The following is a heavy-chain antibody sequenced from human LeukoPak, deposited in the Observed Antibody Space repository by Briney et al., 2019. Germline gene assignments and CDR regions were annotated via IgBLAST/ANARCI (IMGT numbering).Heavy chain of an antibody. V-gene: IGHV1-2*02. Sequence: ASVKVSCKASGYTFTGYYMHWVRQAPGQGLEWMGWINPNSGGTNYAQKFQGRVTMTRDTSISTAYMELSRLRSDDTAVYYCARAYYYDSSGSGYWGQGTLVTVSS. CDR1: GYTFTGYY. CDR2: INPNSGGT. D-gene: IGHD3-22*01. CDR3: ARAYYYDSSGSGY. J-gene: IGHJ4*02.